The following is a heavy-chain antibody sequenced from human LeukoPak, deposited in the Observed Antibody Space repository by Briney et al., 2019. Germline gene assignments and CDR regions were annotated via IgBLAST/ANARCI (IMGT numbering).Heavy chain of an antibody. V-gene: IGHV1-46*01. CDR2: INPSGGST. J-gene: IGHJ5*02. CDR3: ARRFYDTSGFNWFDP. D-gene: IGHD3-22*01. Sequence: ASVKVSCKASGYTFTSYYMHWVRQAPGQGLEWMGIINPSGGSTSYARKFQYRVTMTRDTSTSTVYMELSSLRSEDTAFYYCARRFYDTSGFNWFDPWGQGTLVTVSS. CDR1: GYTFTSYY.